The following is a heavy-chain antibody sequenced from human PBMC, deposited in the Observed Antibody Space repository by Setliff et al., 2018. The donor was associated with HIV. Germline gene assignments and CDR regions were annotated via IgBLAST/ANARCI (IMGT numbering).Heavy chain of an antibody. CDR1: GYTFSSYG. V-gene: IGHV1-18*01. Sequence: ASVKVSCKASGYTFSSYGISWVRQAPGQGLEWLGWISLHNDNTNYAQKFQGRVTMTADTSTNTVYVDLRSLGSDDTAVYHCARVDGFNNYDSGGLDYWGQGTLVTVS. D-gene: IGHD3-3*01. CDR3: ARVDGFNNYDSGGLDY. J-gene: IGHJ4*02. CDR2: ISLHNDNT.